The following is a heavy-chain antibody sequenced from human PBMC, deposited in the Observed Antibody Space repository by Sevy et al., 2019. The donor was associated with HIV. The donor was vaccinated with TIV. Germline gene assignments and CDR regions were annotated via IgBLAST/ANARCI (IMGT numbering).Heavy chain of an antibody. D-gene: IGHD6-19*01. CDR1: GGTFSSYA. CDR3: ARAKVAGTRYYYYYYMDV. V-gene: IGHV1-69*06. J-gene: IGHJ6*03. CDR2: IIPIFGTA. Sequence: ASVKVSCKASGGTFSSYAISWVRQAPGQGLEWMGGIIPIFGTANYAQKFQGRVTITADKSTSTANMELSSLRSEDTAVYYCARAKVAGTRYYYYYYMDVWGKGTTVTVSS.